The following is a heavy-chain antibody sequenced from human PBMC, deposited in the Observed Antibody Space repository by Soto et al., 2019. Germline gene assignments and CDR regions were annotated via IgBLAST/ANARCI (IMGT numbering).Heavy chain of an antibody. V-gene: IGHV1-69*08. CDR1: GGTFSTYI. J-gene: IGHJ3*01. D-gene: IGHD3-3*01. CDR3: ARDRITTRGDAFDP. CDR2: IIPIPDIT. Sequence: QVQLVQSGAEVRKPGSSVKVSCKAPGGTFSTYIISWVRQAPGQGLEWMGSIIPIPDITNYAQKFQGRVTVTADRSTSTAYLELTSLKSEDTAVYYCARDRITTRGDAFDPWGQGTMVTVSS.